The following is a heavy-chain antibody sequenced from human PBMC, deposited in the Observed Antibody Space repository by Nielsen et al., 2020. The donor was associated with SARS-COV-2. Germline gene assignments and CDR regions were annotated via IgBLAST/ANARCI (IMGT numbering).Heavy chain of an antibody. V-gene: IGHV3-15*01. CDR3: TTGATGDDY. Sequence: GESLKISCAASGFTFSNAWMSWVRQAPGKGLEWVGRIKSKTDGWTTDYAAHVKGRFTISRDDSKNTLYLQMNSLKTEDTAVYSCTTGATGDDYWGQGTLVTVSS. D-gene: IGHD7-27*01. CDR1: GFTFSNAW. J-gene: IGHJ4*02. CDR2: IKSKTDGWTT.